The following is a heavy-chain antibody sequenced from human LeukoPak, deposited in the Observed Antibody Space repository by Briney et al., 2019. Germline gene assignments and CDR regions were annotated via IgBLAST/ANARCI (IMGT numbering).Heavy chain of an antibody. CDR2: IYHSGST. D-gene: IGHD6-13*01. CDR3: ARGNGYSSRPFDY. CDR1: GFTFSSYAM. Sequence: GSLRLSCAASGFTFSSYAMSWVRQPPGKGLEWIGEIYHSGSTNYNPSLKSRVTISVDKSKNQFSLKLSSVTAADTAVYYCARGNGYSSRPFDYWGQGTLVTVSS. V-gene: IGHV4-4*02. J-gene: IGHJ4*02.